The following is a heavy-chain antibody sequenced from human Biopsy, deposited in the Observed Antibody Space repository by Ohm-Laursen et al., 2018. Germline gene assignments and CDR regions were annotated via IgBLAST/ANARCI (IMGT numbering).Heavy chain of an antibody. CDR3: VRGGLNYWYFDL. J-gene: IGHJ2*01. CDR2: INPNSGGT. D-gene: IGHD1-26*01. V-gene: IGHV1-2*02. Sequence: GASVKVSCKASGYTFTDSYMHWVRQAPGQGLEWMGWINPNSGGTNYAQKFQGRVTMTRDTSMSTAYMELNRLRSDDTAVYYCVRGGLNYWYFDLWGRGTLVTVSS. CDR1: GYTFTDSY.